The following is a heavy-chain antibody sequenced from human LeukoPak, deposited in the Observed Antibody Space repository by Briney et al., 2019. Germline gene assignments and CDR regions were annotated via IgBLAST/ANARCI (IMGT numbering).Heavy chain of an antibody. D-gene: IGHD6-19*01. Sequence: QPGGSLRLSCAASGFIFSSYAMSWVRQAPGKGLEWVSGMSGSGATAYYADSVKGRFTISRDNSDNTVYLQMSSLSAEDTAVYYCAKDNAQWPRVFDFWGQGTLVTVSS. CDR2: MSGSGATA. CDR3: AKDNAQWPRVFDF. J-gene: IGHJ4*02. CDR1: GFIFSSYA. V-gene: IGHV3-23*01.